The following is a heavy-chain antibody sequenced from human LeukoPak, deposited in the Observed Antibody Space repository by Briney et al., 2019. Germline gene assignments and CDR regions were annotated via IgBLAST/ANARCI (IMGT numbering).Heavy chain of an antibody. CDR2: ISYDGTNK. J-gene: IGHJ4*02. V-gene: IGHV3-30*03. Sequence: PGGSLRLSCAASGFTFSSYGMHWVRQAPGKGLEWVAVISYDGTNKYYADSVKGRFTISRDNSKNTLYLQMDSLRTEDTAVYYYARVELYASGWYGSIDYWGRGTLVAVSS. CDR3: ARVELYASGWYGSIDY. CDR1: GFTFSSYG. D-gene: IGHD6-19*01.